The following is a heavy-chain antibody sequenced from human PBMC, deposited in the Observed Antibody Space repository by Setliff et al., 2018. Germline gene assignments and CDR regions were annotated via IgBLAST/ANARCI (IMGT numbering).Heavy chain of an antibody. J-gene: IGHJ4*02. V-gene: IGHV4-38-2*01. CDR2: IYHSGTT. CDR1: GYSISSDYY. Sequence: SETLSLTCAVSGYSISSDYYWAWIRQPPGKGLEWIATIYHSGTTFHNPSLKSRLTLSVDTSKNQVSLNLRSVTAADTAVYYCARTGTYRYFDYWGQGTQVTVSS. D-gene: IGHD1-1*01. CDR3: ARTGTYRYFDY.